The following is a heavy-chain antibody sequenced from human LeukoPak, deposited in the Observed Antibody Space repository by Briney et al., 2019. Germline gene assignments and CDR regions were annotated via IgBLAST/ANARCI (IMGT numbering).Heavy chain of an antibody. CDR2: INPNSGGT. J-gene: IGHJ4*02. CDR3: ARDVPTYYYDSSGYADY. V-gene: IGHV1-2*02. Sequence: ASVKVSCKASGYTFTGYYMHWVRQAPGQGLEWMGWINPNSGGTNYAQKLQGRVTMTRDTSISTAYMELSGLRSDDTAVYYCARDVPTYYYDSSGYADYWGQGTLVTVSS. D-gene: IGHD3-22*01. CDR1: GYTFTGYY.